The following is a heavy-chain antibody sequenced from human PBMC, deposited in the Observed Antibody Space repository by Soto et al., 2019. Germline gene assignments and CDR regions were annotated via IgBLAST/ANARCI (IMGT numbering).Heavy chain of an antibody. CDR3: AKGPIFVVENIYNY. J-gene: IGHJ4*02. CDR2: MSGAGRSS. CDR1: GFTFSSYA. V-gene: IGHV3-23*01. Sequence: DVQLLESGGDLVQPGGSLRLSCAASGFTFSSYAMCWDRQAPGKGLEWVSSMSGAGRSSYDADSSKGRFTISRDNSKNTLYLQRINLRAEDTALYYCAKGPIFVVENIYNYWGQGTLVTVSS. D-gene: IGHD3-3*01.